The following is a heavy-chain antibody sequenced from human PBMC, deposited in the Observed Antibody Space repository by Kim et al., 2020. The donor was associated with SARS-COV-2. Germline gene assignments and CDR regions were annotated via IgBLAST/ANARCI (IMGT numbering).Heavy chain of an antibody. J-gene: IGHJ6*02. D-gene: IGHD5-18*01. V-gene: IGHV3-21*01. Sequence: GGSLRLSCAASGFTFSSYSMNWVRQAPGKGLEWVSSISSSSSYIYYADSVKGRFTISRDNAKNSLYLQMNSLRAEDTAVYYCARDLNRGYSYDNGMDVWGQGTTVTVSS. CDR3: ARDLNRGYSYDNGMDV. CDR1: GFTFSSYS. CDR2: ISSSSSYI.